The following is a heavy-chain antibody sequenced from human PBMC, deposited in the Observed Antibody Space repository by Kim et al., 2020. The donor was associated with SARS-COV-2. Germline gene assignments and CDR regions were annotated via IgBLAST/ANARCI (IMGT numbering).Heavy chain of an antibody. D-gene: IGHD3-22*01. Sequence: SETLSLTCTVSGGSISSYYWSWIRQPPGKGLEWIGYIYYSGSTNYNPSLKSRVTISVDTSKNQFSLKLSSVTAADTAVYYCARMNYYDSSGYLPHFDYWGQGTLVTVSS. CDR2: IYYSGST. CDR3: ARMNYYDSSGYLPHFDY. V-gene: IGHV4-59*08. J-gene: IGHJ4*02. CDR1: GGSISSYY.